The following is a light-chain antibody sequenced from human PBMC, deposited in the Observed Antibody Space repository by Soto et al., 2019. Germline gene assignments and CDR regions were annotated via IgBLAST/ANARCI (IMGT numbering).Light chain of an antibody. CDR2: QAS. CDR3: QQYNKT. J-gene: IGKJ1*01. Sequence: DIQMTQSPSTLSAAVGDRVTIACRASQSISNWLAWYQHKPGKAPKLLIYQASNLETGVPSRFSGSGSGTEFTLTISNLQPDDFATYYCQQYNKTFGQGTKVEFK. CDR1: QSISNW. V-gene: IGKV1-5*03.